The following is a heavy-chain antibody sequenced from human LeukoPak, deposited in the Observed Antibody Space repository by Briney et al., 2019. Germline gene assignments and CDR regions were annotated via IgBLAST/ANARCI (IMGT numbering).Heavy chain of an antibody. J-gene: IGHJ4*02. Sequence: GGSLRLSCVASGFPFSSYWMTWVRQAPGKGLEWVANIKQGGSKKSYVDSVKGRFTISRDNAKNSLYLQMNSLRAEDTAIYYCTRVGYIDEGIDYWGQGTLVTVSS. CDR3: TRVGYIDEGIDY. CDR1: GFPFSSYW. V-gene: IGHV3-7*04. D-gene: IGHD5-24*01. CDR2: IKQGGSKK.